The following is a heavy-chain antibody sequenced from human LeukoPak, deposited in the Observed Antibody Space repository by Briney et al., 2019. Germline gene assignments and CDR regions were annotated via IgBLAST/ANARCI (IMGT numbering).Heavy chain of an antibody. CDR3: ARDTGYCSGGSCYHNYFDF. CDR2: IYYTGST. J-gene: IGHJ4*02. D-gene: IGHD2-15*01. Sequence: SETLSLTCTVSGGSVSSGSFYWSWIRQTPGRGLEWIGYIYYTGSTNYNPSLKSRVTISVDTSKNQFSLKLSSVTAADTAVYYCARDTGYCSGGSCYHNYFDFWGQGALVTVSS. CDR1: GGSVSSGSFY. V-gene: IGHV4-61*01.